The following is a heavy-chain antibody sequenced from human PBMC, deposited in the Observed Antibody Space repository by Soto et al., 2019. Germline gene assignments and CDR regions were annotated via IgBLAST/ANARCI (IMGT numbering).Heavy chain of an antibody. D-gene: IGHD3-16*01. CDR1: RNNFTNYW. CDR2: IDPSDSYT. V-gene: IGHV5-10-1*01. J-gene: IGHJ5*02. CDR3: ASQMRNDNWFDP. Sequence: PGESLKISCQGSRNNFTNYWITWVRQMPGKGLEWMGRIDPSDSYTQYSPSFQGLVTISADKSISTAYLQWSSLKASDTAIYYCASQMRNDNWFDPWGQGTLVTVSS.